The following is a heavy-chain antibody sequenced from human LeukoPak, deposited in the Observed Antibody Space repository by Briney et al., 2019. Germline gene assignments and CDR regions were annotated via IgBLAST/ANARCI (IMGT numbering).Heavy chain of an antibody. CDR3: ARDEDYYDSSGYD. CDR2: IIPIFGTA. D-gene: IGHD3-22*01. V-gene: IGHV1-69*13. CDR1: GGTFSSYA. Sequence: SVKVSCKASGGTFSSYAISWVRQAPGQGLEWMGGIIPIFGTANYAQKFQGRVTITADESTSTAYMEPSSLRSEDTAVYYCARDEDYYDSSGYDWGQGTLVTVSS. J-gene: IGHJ4*02.